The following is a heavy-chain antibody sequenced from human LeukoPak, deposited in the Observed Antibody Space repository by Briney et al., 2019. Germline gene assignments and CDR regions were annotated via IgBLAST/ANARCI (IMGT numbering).Heavy chain of an antibody. Sequence: GGSLRLSCAASGFTFDDYGMSWVRQAPGKGLEWVSVIYSGGSTYYADSVKGRFTISRDNSKNTLYLQMNSLRAEDTAVYYCARGVSSGWFRFYYYYMDVWGKGTTVTISS. CDR1: GFTFDDYG. D-gene: IGHD6-19*01. V-gene: IGHV3-66*01. J-gene: IGHJ6*03. CDR3: ARGVSSGWFRFYYYYMDV. CDR2: IYSGGST.